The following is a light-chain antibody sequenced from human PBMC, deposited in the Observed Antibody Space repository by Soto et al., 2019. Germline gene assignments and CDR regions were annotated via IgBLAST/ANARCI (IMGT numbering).Light chain of an antibody. CDR2: DNN. CDR1: SSNIGNNY. V-gene: IGLV1-51*01. J-gene: IGLJ2*01. Sequence: QSALTQPPSVSATPGQKVTIFCAGSSSNIGNNYVSWYQQLPGTAPKLLIYDNNKRPSGIPDRFSGSKSGTSATLGITGLQAGDEADYYCETWDTSLSAVVFGGRTKLTVL. CDR3: ETWDTSLSAVV.